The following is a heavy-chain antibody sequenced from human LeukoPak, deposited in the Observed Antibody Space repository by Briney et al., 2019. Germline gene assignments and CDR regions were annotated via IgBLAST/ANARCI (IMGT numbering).Heavy chain of an antibody. CDR1: GLTFSSYA. J-gene: IGHJ4*02. D-gene: IGHD1-26*01. Sequence: PGGSLRLSCEATGLTFSSYAMAWVRQAPGKGLEWVANMNKDGSEKYYADSVKGRFTISRDNARNSVYLQMNSLRVEDTAVYYCARDPVEWEQLLDYWGQGTLVTVSS. V-gene: IGHV3-7*01. CDR3: ARDPVEWEQLLDY. CDR2: MNKDGSEK.